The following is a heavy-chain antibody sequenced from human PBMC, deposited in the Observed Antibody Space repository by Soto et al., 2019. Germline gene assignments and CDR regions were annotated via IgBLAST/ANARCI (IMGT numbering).Heavy chain of an antibody. CDR2: IYDSGST. CDR1: GGSISSSNW. Sequence: QVQLQESGPGLVKPSGTLSLTCAVSGGSISSSNWWSWVRQPPGKGLEWIGEIYDSGSTNYNPSLKTRVTISVDKSKNQFSLKLSSVTAADTAVYYCARATWGSSWYDIDYWGQGTLVTVSS. D-gene: IGHD6-13*01. CDR3: ARATWGSSWYDIDY. J-gene: IGHJ4*02. V-gene: IGHV4-4*02.